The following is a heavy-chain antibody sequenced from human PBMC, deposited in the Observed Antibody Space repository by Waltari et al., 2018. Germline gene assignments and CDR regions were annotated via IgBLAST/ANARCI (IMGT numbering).Heavy chain of an antibody. J-gene: IGHJ4*02. V-gene: IGHV4-31*03. CDR1: GGSTSSGGYY. Sequence: QVQLQESGPGLVKPSQTLSLTCTVSGGSTSSGGYYWSWIRQHPGKGLEWIGYIYYSGSTYYNPSLKSRVTISVDTSKNQFSLKLSSVTAADTAVYYCARYYSSGWYDVADWGQGTLVTVSS. CDR2: IYYSGST. CDR3: ARYYSSGWYDVAD. D-gene: IGHD6-19*01.